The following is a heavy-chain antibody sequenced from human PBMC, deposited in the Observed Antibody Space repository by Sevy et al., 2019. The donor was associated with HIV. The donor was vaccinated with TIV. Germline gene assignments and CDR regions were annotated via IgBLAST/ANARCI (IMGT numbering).Heavy chain of an antibody. D-gene: IGHD6-6*01. CDR2: ISSNGITI. V-gene: IGHV3-11*01. CDR3: ARRGRSSSLSHFDY. Sequence: GGSLRLSCAASGFTFSDYYMNWVRQAPGKGLEWVSYISSNGITIYYADSVKGRFTISRDNAKNSLYLQMNSLRAEDTAVYYCARRGRSSSLSHFDYWGQGTLVTVSS. J-gene: IGHJ4*02. CDR1: GFTFSDYY.